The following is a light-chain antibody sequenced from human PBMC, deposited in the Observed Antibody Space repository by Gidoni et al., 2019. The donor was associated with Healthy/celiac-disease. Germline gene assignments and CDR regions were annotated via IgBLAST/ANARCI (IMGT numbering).Light chain of an antibody. CDR1: NSNIGSND. Sequence: QSVLTQPPPASGTPGQRVTISCSGSNSNIGSNDVYWYQPLPGTAPKLLIYRNNQRPSGVPDRFSGSKSGTSASLAITGLRSEDVADYYCAAWDDSLSGRVFGGGTELTVL. J-gene: IGLJ2*01. CDR2: RNN. V-gene: IGLV1-47*01. CDR3: AAWDDSLSGRV.